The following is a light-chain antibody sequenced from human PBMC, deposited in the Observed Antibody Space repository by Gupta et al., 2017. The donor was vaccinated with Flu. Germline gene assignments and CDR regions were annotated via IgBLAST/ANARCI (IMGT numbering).Light chain of an antibody. V-gene: IGLV3-21*03. Sequence: GMTARITGGGNNIGSKSLAWYQQKPGQAPVLLVYDDNDRRSGIPARFSGSNSGNTATLTISRVEAGDEADYYCQVWDSSSDIWVFGGGTKLTVL. CDR2: DDN. CDR1: NIGSKS. J-gene: IGLJ3*02. CDR3: QVWDSSSDIWV.